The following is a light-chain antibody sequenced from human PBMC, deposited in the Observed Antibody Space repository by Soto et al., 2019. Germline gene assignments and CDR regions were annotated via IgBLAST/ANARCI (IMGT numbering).Light chain of an antibody. CDR3: TSYTSSRTRGV. Sequence: QSVLTQPASVSGSPGQSITISCTGTSSDVGGYNYVSWYQQHPGKDPKLMIYDVSSRPSGVSNRLSGSKSGNTASLTISGRPAEDEADYYCTSYTSSRTRGVFGGGTKLTVL. CDR2: DVS. J-gene: IGLJ2*01. CDR1: SSDVGGYNY. V-gene: IGLV2-14*03.